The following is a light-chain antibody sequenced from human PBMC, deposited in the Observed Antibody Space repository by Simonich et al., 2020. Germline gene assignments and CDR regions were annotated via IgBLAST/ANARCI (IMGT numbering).Light chain of an antibody. J-gene: IGLJ2*01. V-gene: IGLV2-14*02. CDR1: SSDVGSYNL. CDR2: EGN. CDR3: SSYTSSSTLV. Sequence: QSALTQPASVSGSPGQSITISCTGTSSDVGSYNLVSWYQQNPGKAPKLMIYEGNKRPSGVSNRFSGSKSGNTASLTISGLQAEDEADYYCSSYTSSSTLVFGGGTKLTVL.